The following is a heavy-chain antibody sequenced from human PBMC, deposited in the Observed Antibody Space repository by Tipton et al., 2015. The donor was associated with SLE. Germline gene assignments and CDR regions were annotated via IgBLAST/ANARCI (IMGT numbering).Heavy chain of an antibody. Sequence: TLSLTCTVSGCSLSSSSYYCGWIRQPPGKGLEWIGGINYSGCTYYNPSPNSRVTISVETSKNQFSLKLSSVTAADTAVYYCARHYTYYYGSGRKGGFDYWGQGTLVTVSS. D-gene: IGHD3-10*01. J-gene: IGHJ4*02. V-gene: IGHV4-39*07. CDR2: INYSGCT. CDR1: GCSLSSSSYY. CDR3: ARHYTYYYGSGRKGGFDY.